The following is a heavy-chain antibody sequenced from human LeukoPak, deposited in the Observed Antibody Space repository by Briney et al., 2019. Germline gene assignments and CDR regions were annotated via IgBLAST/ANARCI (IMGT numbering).Heavy chain of an antibody. V-gene: IGHV4-38-2*02. D-gene: IGHD5-18*01. J-gene: IGHJ4*02. CDR3: ANYHVDTAMVDY. Sequence: LETLSLTCTVSGYSISSGYYWGWIRPPPGKGLEWIGSIYHSGSTYNNPSLKSRVTMSVDTSKNQFSLKLTSVTAADTAVYYCANYHVDTAMVDYWGQGTLVTVSS. CDR2: IYHSGST. CDR1: GYSISSGYY.